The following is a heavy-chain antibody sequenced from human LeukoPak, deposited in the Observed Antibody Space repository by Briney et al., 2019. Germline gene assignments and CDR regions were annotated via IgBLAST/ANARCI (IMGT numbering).Heavy chain of an antibody. CDR1: GYTFTSYY. Sequence: ASVKVSCKASGYTFTSYYTHWVRRAPGQGLEWMGIINPSGGGTTYAPKFQGRVTMTRDTSTSTVYMELSSLTSDDTAEYYCARNGVGSGSYEPASYFYYMDVWGKGTTVTVSS. J-gene: IGHJ6*03. V-gene: IGHV1-46*01. CDR3: ARNGVGSGSYEPASYFYYMDV. CDR2: INPSGGGT. D-gene: IGHD3-10*01.